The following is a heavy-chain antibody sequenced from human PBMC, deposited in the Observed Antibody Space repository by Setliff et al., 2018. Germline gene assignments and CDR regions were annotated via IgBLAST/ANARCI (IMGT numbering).Heavy chain of an antibody. V-gene: IGHV1-8*02. J-gene: IGHJ6*02. D-gene: IGHD3-9*01. Sequence: ASVKVSCKASGYTFTSYDINWVRQATGQGLEWMGWMNPNSGNTGYAQKFQGRVTMTTDTSTSTAYMELSSLRSEDTAVYYCARDPTTYYDILTGSSSRRYGMDVWGQGTTVTVS. CDR1: GYTFTSYD. CDR3: ARDPTTYYDILTGSSSRRYGMDV. CDR2: MNPNSGNT.